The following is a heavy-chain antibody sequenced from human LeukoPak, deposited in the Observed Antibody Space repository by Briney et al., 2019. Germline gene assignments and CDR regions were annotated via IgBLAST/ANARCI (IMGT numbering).Heavy chain of an antibody. CDR1: GGSFSGYS. J-gene: IGHJ6*02. D-gene: IGHD3-10*01. CDR2: INHSGST. Sequence: SETLSLTCAVYGGSFSGYSWSWIRQPPGKGLEWIGEINHSGSTNYNPSLKSRVTISVDTSKNQFSLRLNSVTAADTAVYFCVRHLRFGEPYYYGMDVWGQGTTVTVSS. CDR3: VRHLRFGEPYYYGMDV. V-gene: IGHV4-34*01.